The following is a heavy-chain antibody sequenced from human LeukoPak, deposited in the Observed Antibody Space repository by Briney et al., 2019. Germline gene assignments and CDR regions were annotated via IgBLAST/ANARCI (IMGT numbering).Heavy chain of an antibody. V-gene: IGHV1-69*02. D-gene: IGHD1-26*01. CDR3: ARAWELLRGHDAFDI. J-gene: IGHJ3*02. CDR2: IIPIFGIA. Sequence: SVKVSCKASGGTFSSYTISWVRQAPGQGLEWMGRIIPIFGIANYAQNFQGRVTITADKSTRTAYMELSSLRSEDTAVYYCARAWELLRGHDAFDIWGQGTMVTVSS. CDR1: GGTFSSYT.